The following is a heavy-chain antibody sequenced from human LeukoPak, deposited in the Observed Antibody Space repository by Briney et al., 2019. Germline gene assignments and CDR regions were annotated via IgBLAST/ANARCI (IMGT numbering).Heavy chain of an antibody. D-gene: IGHD5-12*01. CDR1: GFTFSNYW. CDR3: VRDGGVSGYDLLDY. Sequence: GGSLRLSCAASGFTFSNYWMTWVRQAPGKGLEWVAHINQDGSKEYYMDSVKARFTISRDNAKNSLSLQMNSLRAEDTAVYYCVRDGGVSGYDLLDYWGQGTLVTISS. CDR2: INQDGSKE. V-gene: IGHV3-7*01. J-gene: IGHJ4*02.